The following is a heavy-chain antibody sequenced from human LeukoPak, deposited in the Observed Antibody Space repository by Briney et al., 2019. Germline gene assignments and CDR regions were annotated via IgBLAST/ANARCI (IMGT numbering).Heavy chain of an antibody. D-gene: IGHD2-21*02. Sequence: GGSLRLSCAASGFTFSNAWMTWVRQTPGKGLEWVGRIKSKTDGGTTDYAAPAKGRFTISRDDSQNTLYLQMNSLKTDDTALYYCTTRVRYCGGDCYPLDYWGQGTLVTVSS. J-gene: IGHJ4*02. CDR2: IKSKTDGGTT. CDR1: GFTFSNAW. CDR3: TTRVRYCGGDCYPLDY. V-gene: IGHV3-15*01.